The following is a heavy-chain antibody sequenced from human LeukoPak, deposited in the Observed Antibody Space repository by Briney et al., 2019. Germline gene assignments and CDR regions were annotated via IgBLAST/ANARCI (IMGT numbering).Heavy chain of an antibody. D-gene: IGHD2-2*01. CDR3: ARDFITEIPAASSFSGNFRFDY. CDR2: ISDDGSNK. CDR1: GFTFTSFA. Sequence: HAGGSLRLSCAASGFTFTSFAIHWVRQAPGKGLDWVAVISDDGSNKHYADSVKGRFTISRDNSKNTLYLQMNSLRGEDTAVYYCARDFITEIPAASSFSGNFRFDYWGQGTLVTVSS. J-gene: IGHJ4*02. V-gene: IGHV3-30-3*01.